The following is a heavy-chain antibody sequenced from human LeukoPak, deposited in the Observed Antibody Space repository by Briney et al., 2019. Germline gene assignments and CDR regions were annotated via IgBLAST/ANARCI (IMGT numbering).Heavy chain of an antibody. CDR2: INWNGGST. V-gene: IGHV3-20*04. J-gene: IGHJ4*02. CDR1: GFTFDDYG. Sequence: GGSLRLSCAASGFTFDDYGMSWVRQAPGKGLEWVSGINWNGGSTGYAGSVKGRFTISRDNAKNSLYLQMNSLRAEDTALYYCARERGLVGARDYFDYWGQGTLVTVSS. D-gene: IGHD1-26*01. CDR3: ARERGLVGARDYFDY.